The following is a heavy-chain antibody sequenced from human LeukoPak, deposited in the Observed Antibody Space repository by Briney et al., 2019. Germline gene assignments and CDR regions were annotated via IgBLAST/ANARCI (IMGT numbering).Heavy chain of an antibody. Sequence: ASVKVSCKASGYTFTSYYMHWVRQAPGQGLEWMGIINPSGGSTSYAQKFQGRVTMTREKPTSTVYIEQRSLRCEDTAVYYCARDTKQWLALAYWGKGTLVTVPS. V-gene: IGHV1-46*01. CDR3: ARDTKQWLALAY. CDR1: GYTFTSYY. D-gene: IGHD6-19*01. J-gene: IGHJ4*02. CDR2: INPSGGST.